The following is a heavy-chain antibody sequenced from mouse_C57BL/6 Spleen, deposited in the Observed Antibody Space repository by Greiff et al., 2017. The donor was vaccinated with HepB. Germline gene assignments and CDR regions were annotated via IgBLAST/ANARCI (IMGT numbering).Heavy chain of an antibody. CDR2: IHPNSGST. D-gene: IGHD2-3*01. Sequence: QVQLKQPGAELVKPGASVKLSCKASGYTFTSYWMHWVKQRPGQGLEWIGMIHPNSGSTNYNEKFKSKATLTVDKSSSTAYMQLSSLTSEDSAVYYCASTRWLLPAWFAYWGQGTLVTVSA. CDR3: ASTRWLLPAWFAY. CDR1: GYTFTSYW. V-gene: IGHV1-64*01. J-gene: IGHJ3*01.